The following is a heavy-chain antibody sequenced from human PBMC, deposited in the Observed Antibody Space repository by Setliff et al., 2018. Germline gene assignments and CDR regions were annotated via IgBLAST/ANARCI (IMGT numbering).Heavy chain of an antibody. CDR3: ARGTVLRYFDWGDIHY. D-gene: IGHD3-9*01. J-gene: IGHJ4*02. Sequence: GASVKVSCKASGYTFRSYAMNWVRQAPGQGLEWMGWINTNTGNPTYAQGFTGRFVFSLDTSVSTAYLQISSLKAEDTAVYYCARGTVLRYFDWGDIHYWGQGTLVTVSS. V-gene: IGHV7-4-1*02. CDR2: INTNTGNP. CDR1: GYTFRSYA.